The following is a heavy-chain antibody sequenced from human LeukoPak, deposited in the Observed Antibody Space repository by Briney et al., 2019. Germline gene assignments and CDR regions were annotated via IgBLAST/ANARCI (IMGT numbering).Heavy chain of an antibody. Sequence: GVSLRLSCAACGFTFSSYPMSWVRQAPGKGLEWVSGITGSGGSTFYADSVKGRFTVSRAKNTLYLQINSQRAEDTDVYYCAKVGSSWYWYFDYWGQGTLVTVSS. D-gene: IGHD3-22*01. CDR3: AKVGSSWYWYFDY. CDR2: ITGSGGST. J-gene: IGHJ4*02. V-gene: IGHV3-23*01. CDR1: GFTFSSYP.